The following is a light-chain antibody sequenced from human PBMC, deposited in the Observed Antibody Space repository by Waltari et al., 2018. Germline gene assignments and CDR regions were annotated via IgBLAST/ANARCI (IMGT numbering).Light chain of an antibody. V-gene: IGKV1-9*01. J-gene: IGKJ4*01. CDR3: RQLNSYPLT. CDR1: QGISSY. CDR2: AAS. Sequence: DIQLTQSPSFLSASVGDRVTITCRASQGISSYLAWSQQKPGKAPKLLIYAASILQSWVPSRFSGSGSGTEFTLTISSLQPEDFATYYCRQLNSYPLTFGGGTKVEI.